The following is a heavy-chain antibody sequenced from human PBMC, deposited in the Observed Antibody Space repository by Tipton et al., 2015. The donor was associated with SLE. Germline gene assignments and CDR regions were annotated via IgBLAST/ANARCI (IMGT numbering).Heavy chain of an antibody. CDR3: AKVPSGSYYPFDY. CDR2: IRYDGSNK. D-gene: IGHD1-26*01. Sequence: SLRLSCAASGFTFSSYGMHWVRQAPGKGLEWVAFIRYDGSNKYYADSVKGRFTISRDNSKNTLYLQMNSLRAEDTAVYYCAKVPSGSYYPFDYWGQGTLVTVSS. J-gene: IGHJ4*02. CDR1: GFTFSSYG. V-gene: IGHV3-30*02.